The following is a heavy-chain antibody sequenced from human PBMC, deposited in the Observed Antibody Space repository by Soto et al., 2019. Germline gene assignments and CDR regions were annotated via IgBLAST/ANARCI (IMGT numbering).Heavy chain of an antibody. V-gene: IGHV4-34*01. CDR3: ARGRGVAEAGEGLTGFDY. Sequence: QVQLQQWGAGLLKPSETLSLTCAVYGGSFSGYYWSWIRQPPGKGLEWIGEINHSGSTNYNPSLKSRVTLSVDTSKNQFSLKLSSVTAADTAVYYCARGRGVAEAGEGLTGFDYWGQGTLVTVSS. CDR1: GGSFSGYY. J-gene: IGHJ4*02. D-gene: IGHD6-19*01. CDR2: INHSGST.